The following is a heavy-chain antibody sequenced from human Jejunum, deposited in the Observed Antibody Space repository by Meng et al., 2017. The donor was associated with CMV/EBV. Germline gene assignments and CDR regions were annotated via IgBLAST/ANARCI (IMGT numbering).Heavy chain of an antibody. Sequence: EMQLVESGXGLVQPXGYLRRXXXVTGCTVSSSYMSWVRQAPGKGLECVSLIYSRGDTYYADSVKGRFTISRDNSKNMVYLQMNSLRAEDTAVYYCARDQGAVEAAREYYFDYWGQGTLVTVSS. J-gene: IGHJ4*02. CDR3: ARDQGAVEAAREYYFDY. CDR1: GCTVSSSY. D-gene: IGHD2-15*01. CDR2: IYSRGDT. V-gene: IGHV3-66*01.